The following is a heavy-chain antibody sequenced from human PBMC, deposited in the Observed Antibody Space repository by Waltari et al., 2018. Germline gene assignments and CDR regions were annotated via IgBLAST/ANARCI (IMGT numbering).Heavy chain of an antibody. CDR1: GGSISRYY. CDR3: ARGQYSSGWSLGSYFDY. J-gene: IGHJ4*02. D-gene: IGHD6-19*01. Sequence: QVQLQESGPGLVKPSETLSLTCTVSGGSISRYYWSWIRQPAGKGLEWIGRIYTSGSTNYNPSLKSRVTMSVDTSKNQFSLKLSSVTAADTAVYYCARGQYSSGWSLGSYFDYWGQGTLVTVSS. CDR2: IYTSGST. V-gene: IGHV4-4*07.